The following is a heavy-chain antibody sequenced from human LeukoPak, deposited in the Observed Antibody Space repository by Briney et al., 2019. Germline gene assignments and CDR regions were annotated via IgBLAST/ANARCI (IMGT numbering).Heavy chain of an antibody. J-gene: IGHJ4*02. CDR2: IYSSGIT. V-gene: IGHV4-59*08. CDR3: ARRYPGWYYDYFDY. D-gene: IGHD6-19*01. CDR1: GGSISSHY. Sequence: SETLSLTCTVSGGSISSHYWTWIRQPPGKGLEWIGYIYSSGITNYNPSLKSRVTISVDTSKNQFSLKLSSVTAADTAVYYCARRYPGWYYDYFDYWGQGTLVTVSS.